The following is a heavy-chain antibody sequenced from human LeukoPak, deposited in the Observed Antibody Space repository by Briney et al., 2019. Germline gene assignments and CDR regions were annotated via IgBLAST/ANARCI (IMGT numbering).Heavy chain of an antibody. Sequence: SVKVSCKASGGTFSSYAISWVRQAPGQGLEWMGRIIPIFGTANYAQKFQGRVTITTDESTSTAYMELSSLRSEDTAVYYCARDQRLYDYVWGSYFGFDYWGQGTLVTVSS. D-gene: IGHD3-16*01. CDR2: IIPIFGTA. CDR3: ARDQRLYDYVWGSYFGFDY. V-gene: IGHV1-69*05. J-gene: IGHJ4*02. CDR1: GGTFSSYA.